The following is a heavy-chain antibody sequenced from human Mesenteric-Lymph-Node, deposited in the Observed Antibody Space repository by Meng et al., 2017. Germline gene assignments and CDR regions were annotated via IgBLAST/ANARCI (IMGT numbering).Heavy chain of an antibody. J-gene: IGHJ4*02. V-gene: IGHV3-48*03. CDR3: AREKGSDY. D-gene: IGHD3-10*01. CDR1: GFTFSRYD. CDR2: ISISGDII. Sequence: GGSLRLSCAASGFTFSRYDMTWVRQAPGKGPEWVSYISISGDIIYYADSVKGRFTVSRDNAKNSLYLQMSSLRAEDTAVYYCAREKGSDYWGQGTLVTVSS.